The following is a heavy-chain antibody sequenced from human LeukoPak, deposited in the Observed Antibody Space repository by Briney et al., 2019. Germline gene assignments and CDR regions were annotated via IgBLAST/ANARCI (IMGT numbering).Heavy chain of an antibody. D-gene: IGHD1-26*01. CDR3: GKNGIKANNGKGV. J-gene: IGHJ6*02. V-gene: IGHV3-72*01. Sequence: GGSLRLSCAASGFKFSDHYIDWVRQAPGKGLEWVGRSRNKASSYTTEYAASVEGRFTISRDVSESSLYLQMNSLRTEDTAVYYCGKNGIKANNGKGVLGQR. CDR1: GFKFSDHY. CDR2: SRNKASSYTT.